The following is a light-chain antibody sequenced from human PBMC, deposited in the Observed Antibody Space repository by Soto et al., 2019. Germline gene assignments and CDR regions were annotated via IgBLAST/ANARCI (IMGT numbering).Light chain of an antibody. J-gene: IGKJ5*01. CDR2: DAS. V-gene: IGKV1-5*01. Sequence: DTQMTQSPSTLSASVVDSVNITCRASQNIRNWLAWYQQKPGKAPNPLIYDASSLKSGVPARFSGSGSGTEFTLTISSLQPDDFATYYCQQYNTYSKFGKGTRLEIK. CDR1: QNIRNW. CDR3: QQYNTYSK.